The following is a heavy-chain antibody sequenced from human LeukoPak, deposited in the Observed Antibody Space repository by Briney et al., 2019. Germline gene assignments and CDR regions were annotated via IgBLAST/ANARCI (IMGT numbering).Heavy chain of an antibody. CDR3: AKDVEYSSSYYFDY. CDR2: ISGSGGST. Sequence: PGGSLRLSCAASGFTFSNYAMSWVRQAPGKGLEWVSTISGSGGSTYYADSVKGRFTISRDNSKNTLYLQMNSLRAEDTAVYYCAKDVEYSSSYYFDYWGQGALVTVSS. CDR1: GFTFSNYA. J-gene: IGHJ4*02. V-gene: IGHV3-23*01. D-gene: IGHD6-6*01.